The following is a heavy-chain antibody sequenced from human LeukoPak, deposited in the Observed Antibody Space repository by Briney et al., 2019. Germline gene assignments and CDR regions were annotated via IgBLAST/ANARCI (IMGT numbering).Heavy chain of an antibody. D-gene: IGHD3-22*01. CDR2: ISYDGSNK. CDR1: GFTFSSYG. CDR3: AKDPDYYDSSERYY. Sequence: PGGSLRLSCAASGFTFSSYGMHWVRQAPGKGLEWVAVISYDGSNKYYADSVKGRFTISRDNSKNTLYLQMNSLRAEDTAVYYCAKDPDYYDSSERYYWGQGTLVTVSS. J-gene: IGHJ4*02. V-gene: IGHV3-30*18.